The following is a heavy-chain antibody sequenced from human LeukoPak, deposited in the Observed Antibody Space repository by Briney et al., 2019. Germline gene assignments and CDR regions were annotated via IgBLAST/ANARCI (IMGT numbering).Heavy chain of an antibody. D-gene: IGHD3-3*01. CDR1: GGSISSGGYY. V-gene: IGHV4-30-2*01. CDR3: AREGEWLLYY. Sequence: PSQTLSLTCTVSGGSISSGGYYWSWIRQPPGKGLEWIGEINHSGSTNYNPSLKSRVTISVDTSKNQFSLKLSSVTAADTAVYYCAREGEWLLYYWGQGTLVTVSS. J-gene: IGHJ4*02. CDR2: INHSGST.